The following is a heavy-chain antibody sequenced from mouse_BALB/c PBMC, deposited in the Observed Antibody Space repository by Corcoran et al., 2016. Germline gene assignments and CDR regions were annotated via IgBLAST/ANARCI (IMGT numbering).Heavy chain of an antibody. V-gene: IGHV3-6*02. CDR1: GYSITSGYY. J-gene: IGHJ1*01. CDR2: ISYDGSN. Sequence: DVQLQEPGPGLVKPSQSLSLTCSVTGYSITSGYYWNWIRQFPGNKLEWMGYISYDGSNNYNPSLKNRISITRDTSKNQFFLKLNSVTTEDTATYYCASGNYWYFDVWGAGTTVTVAS. D-gene: IGHD2-1*01. CDR3: ASGNYWYFDV.